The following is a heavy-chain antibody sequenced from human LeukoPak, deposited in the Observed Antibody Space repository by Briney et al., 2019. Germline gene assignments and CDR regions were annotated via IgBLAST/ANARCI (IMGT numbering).Heavy chain of an antibody. CDR1: GFTFGSYG. Sequence: EGSLRLSCAASGFTFGSYGMHWVRQAPGKGLEWVAVISDDGSNTYYADSVKGRFTISRDNSKNTLYLQMNSLRAEDTAVYYCARVPVEMATEDYYYMDVWGKGTTVTVSS. D-gene: IGHD5-24*01. CDR3: ARVPVEMATEDYYYMDV. CDR2: ISDDGSNT. J-gene: IGHJ6*03. V-gene: IGHV3-30*03.